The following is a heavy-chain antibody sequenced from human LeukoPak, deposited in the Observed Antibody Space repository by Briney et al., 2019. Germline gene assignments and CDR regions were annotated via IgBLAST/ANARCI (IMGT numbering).Heavy chain of an antibody. V-gene: IGHV5-51*01. J-gene: IGHJ4*02. D-gene: IGHD2-2*01. Sequence: GESLKISCQASGYSFTSYWIGWVRQMPGKGLEWMGIIYPGDSDTRYSPSFQGQVTISADKSISTAYLQWSSLKASDTAMYYCARGAYCSSTSCYWNYFDYWGQGTLVTVSS. CDR1: GYSFTSYW. CDR2: IYPGDSDT. CDR3: ARGAYCSSTSCYWNYFDY.